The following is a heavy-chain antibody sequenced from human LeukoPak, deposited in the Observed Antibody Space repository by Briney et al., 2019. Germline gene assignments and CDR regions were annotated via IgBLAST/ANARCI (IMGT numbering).Heavy chain of an antibody. CDR2: IYYSGST. Sequence: SETLSLTCTVSGGSISSYYWSWIRQPPGKGLEWIGYIYYSGSTNYNPSLKSRVTISVDTSKNQFSLKLNSVTPEDTAVYYCARERVRNWNYDYYYYMDVWGKGTTVTVSS. D-gene: IGHD1-1*01. V-gene: IGHV4-59*12. J-gene: IGHJ6*03. CDR3: ARERVRNWNYDYYYYMDV. CDR1: GGSISSYY.